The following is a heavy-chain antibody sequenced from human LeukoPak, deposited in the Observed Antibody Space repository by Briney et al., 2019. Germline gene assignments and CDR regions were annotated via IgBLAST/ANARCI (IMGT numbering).Heavy chain of an antibody. Sequence: ASVKVSCKASGYTFTSYAMNWVRQAPGQGLEWMGWINTNTGNPTYAQGFTGRFVFSLDTSVSTAYLQISSLKAEDTAVYYCARGTQVLRYFDWLLAHYDAFDIWGQGTMVTVSS. D-gene: IGHD3-9*01. CDR2: INTNTGNP. CDR3: ARGTQVLRYFDWLLAHYDAFDI. J-gene: IGHJ3*02. CDR1: GYTFTSYA. V-gene: IGHV7-4-1*02.